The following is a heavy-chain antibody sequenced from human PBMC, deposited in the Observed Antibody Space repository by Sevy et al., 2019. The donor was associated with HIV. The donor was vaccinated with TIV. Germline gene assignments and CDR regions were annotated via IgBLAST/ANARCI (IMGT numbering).Heavy chain of an antibody. CDR3: ARDRDHYYDSSGYYYRTPWPEYFQH. J-gene: IGHJ1*01. CDR2: ISSSSSTI. D-gene: IGHD3-22*01. CDR1: GFTFSSYS. Sequence: GGSLRLSCAASGFTFSSYSMNWVRQAPGKGLEWVSYISSSSSTIYYADSVKGRFTISKDNAKNSLYLQMNSLTDEDTAVYYCARDRDHYYDSSGYYYRTPWPEYFQHWGQGTLVTVSS. V-gene: IGHV3-48*02.